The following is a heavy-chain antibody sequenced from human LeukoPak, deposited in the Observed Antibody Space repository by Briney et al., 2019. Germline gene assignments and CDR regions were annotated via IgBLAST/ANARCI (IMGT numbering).Heavy chain of an antibody. CDR2: INPSAGNT. CDR1: GYTFTSCY. J-gene: IGHJ5*02. D-gene: IGHD3-10*01. Sequence: GASVKVSCKASGYTFTSCYVHWVRQAPGQGPEYMGIINPSAGNTNYAQKFQGRITMTRDTSISTAYMELSRLRSDDTAVYYCARADLGLLWFGELFGYWFDPWGQGTLVTVSS. CDR3: ARADLGLLWFGELFGYWFDP. V-gene: IGHV1-46*01.